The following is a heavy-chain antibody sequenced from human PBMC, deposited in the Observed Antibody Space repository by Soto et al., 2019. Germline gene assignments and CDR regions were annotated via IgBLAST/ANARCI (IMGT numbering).Heavy chain of an antibody. D-gene: IGHD6-13*01. CDR3: AKDRRSRGPRTLI. CDR1: GFTFSRYA. V-gene: IGHV3-23*01. Sequence: LRLSFAASGFTFSRYAMSWVRQAPGKVLEWVSAISGSGGSTYYADSVKGRFTISRDNSKNTLYLQMNSLRAEDTAVYYCAKDRRSRGPRTLIWGQATMVSVSS. J-gene: IGHJ3*02. CDR2: ISGSGGST.